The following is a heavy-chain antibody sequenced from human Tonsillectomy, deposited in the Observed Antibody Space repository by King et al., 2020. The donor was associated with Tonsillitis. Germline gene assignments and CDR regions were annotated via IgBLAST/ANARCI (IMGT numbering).Heavy chain of an antibody. CDR3: ARKGSGSGGYAFDI. D-gene: IGHD6-19*01. V-gene: IGHV3-48*01. Sequence: VQLVESGGGLVQPGGSLRLSCVASGFTFSSYSMNWVRQAPGKGLEWVSYVSSSSSTIYYADSVKGRFTISRDNANNSLYLQMNSLRAEDTAVYYCARKGSGSGGYAFDIWGQGTMVTVSS. CDR2: VSSSSSTI. J-gene: IGHJ3*02. CDR1: GFTFSSYS.